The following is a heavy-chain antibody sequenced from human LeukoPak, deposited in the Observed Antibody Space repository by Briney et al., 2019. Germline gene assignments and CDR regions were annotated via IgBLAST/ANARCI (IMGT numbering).Heavy chain of an antibody. Sequence: GESLKISCKGSGYRFTNYWIGWVRQMPGKGLEWMGIIYPGDSDTRYSPSFQGQVTISADKSISTAYLQWRSLKASDTAMYYCARQLGYYYGSGSSNWFDPWGQGTLVTVSS. CDR3: ARQLGYYYGSGSSNWFDP. CDR1: GYRFTNYW. D-gene: IGHD3-10*01. CDR2: IYPGDSDT. V-gene: IGHV5-51*01. J-gene: IGHJ5*02.